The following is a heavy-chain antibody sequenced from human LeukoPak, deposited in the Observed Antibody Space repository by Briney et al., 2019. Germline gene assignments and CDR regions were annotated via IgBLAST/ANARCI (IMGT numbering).Heavy chain of an antibody. J-gene: IGHJ4*02. CDR1: GGSFSGYY. D-gene: IGHD3-9*01. Sequence: SETLSLTCAVYGGSFSGYYWSWIRQPPGKGLEWIGEINHSGSTNYNPSLKSRVTISVDTSKNQFSLKLSSVTAADTAVHYCASAIRYFDWLPSYWGQGTLVTVSS. V-gene: IGHV4-34*01. CDR2: INHSGST. CDR3: ASAIRYFDWLPSY.